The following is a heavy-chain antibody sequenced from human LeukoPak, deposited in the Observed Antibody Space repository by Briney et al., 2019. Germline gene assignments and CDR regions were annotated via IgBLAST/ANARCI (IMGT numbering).Heavy chain of an antibody. V-gene: IGHV3-7*01. CDR2: IKPDGIDK. CDR3: ATISAQTFDI. J-gene: IGHJ3*02. Sequence: TGGSLRLSCVGSGFTFRSYWVNWVRQSPGKGLEWVANIKPDGIDKYYVDSARGRFTVSRDNANNSAFLQMNSLRAEDTAIYYCATISAQTFDIWGKGTLVSVSS. CDR1: GFTFRSYW. D-gene: IGHD5-24*01.